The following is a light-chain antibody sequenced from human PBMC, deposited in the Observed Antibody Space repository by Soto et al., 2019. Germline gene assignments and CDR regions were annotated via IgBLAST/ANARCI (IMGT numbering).Light chain of an antibody. CDR1: SSDIGAYNF. CDR3: TSWPTSTTMI. V-gene: IGLV2-14*03. J-gene: IGLJ2*01. CDR2: DVN. Sequence: QSVLTQPASVSGSPGRSITISCTGTSSDIGAYNFVSWYQQHPGKAPKLMLYDVNIRPSGVSNRFSGSKSGNTASLTISGLQAADEADYYCTSWPTSTTMIFGGGTKVTVL.